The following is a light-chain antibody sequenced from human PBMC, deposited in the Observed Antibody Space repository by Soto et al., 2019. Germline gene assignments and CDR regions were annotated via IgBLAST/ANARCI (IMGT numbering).Light chain of an antibody. V-gene: IGKV1-27*01. CDR2: GAS. J-gene: IGKJ4*01. CDR3: QNYNSVPLT. CDR1: QGMSKY. Sequence: IRMTQSPSSLSASVGDRVTITCRASQGMSKYLAWYQQKPGKAPKLLIYGASSLQSGVPSRFSGGGSGTDFTLTISSLQPEDVATYYCQNYNSVPLTFGGGTKVDIK.